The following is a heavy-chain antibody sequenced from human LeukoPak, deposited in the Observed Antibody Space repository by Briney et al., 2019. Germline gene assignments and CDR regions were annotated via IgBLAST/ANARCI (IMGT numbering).Heavy chain of an antibody. J-gene: IGHJ4*02. Sequence: GGSLRLSCAASGFTFDDYGMSWVRQAPGKGLEWVSGINWNGGSTGYADSVKGRFTISRDNAKSSLYLQMNSLRAEDTAVYFCARPSFSSGSYFDHWGQGTLVTVSS. CDR3: ARPSFSSGSYFDH. CDR2: INWNGGST. D-gene: IGHD6-19*01. CDR1: GFTFDDYG. V-gene: IGHV3-20*04.